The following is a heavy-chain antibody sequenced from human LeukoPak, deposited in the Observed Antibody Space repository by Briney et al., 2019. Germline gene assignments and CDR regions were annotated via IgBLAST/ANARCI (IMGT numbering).Heavy chain of an antibody. CDR3: ARGSEAVATYYYYYGMDV. CDR2: INPNSGGT. J-gene: IGHJ6*02. D-gene: IGHD5-12*01. CDR1: GYTFTGYY. V-gene: IGHV1-2*04. Sequence: ASVKVSCKASGYTFTGYYMHWVRQAPGQGLEWMGWINPNSGGTNYAQKFQGWVTVTRDTSISTAYMELSRLRSDDTAVYYCARGSEAVATYYYYYGMDVWGQGTTVTVSS.